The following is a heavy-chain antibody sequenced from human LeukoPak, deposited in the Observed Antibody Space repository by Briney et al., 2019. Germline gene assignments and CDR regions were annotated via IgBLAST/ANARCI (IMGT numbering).Heavy chain of an antibody. CDR1: GYRFDRYW. CDR2: IYPADSNS. J-gene: IGHJ3*02. D-gene: IGHD3-22*01. Sequence: GESLKISCKGSGYRFDRYWIGWVRQMPGIGLEWMGIIYPADSNSRYSPSFQGQVSISADKSISTAYLQWSSLKASDTAIYYCARRYYDSTGYYYDAFDIWGQGTMVTVSS. V-gene: IGHV5-51*01. CDR3: ARRYYDSTGYYYDAFDI.